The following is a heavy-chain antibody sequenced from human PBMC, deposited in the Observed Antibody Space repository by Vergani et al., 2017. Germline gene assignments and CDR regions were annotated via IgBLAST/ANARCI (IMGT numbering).Heavy chain of an antibody. CDR1: GFTFSSYA. CDR3: ATYDGNPEF. D-gene: IGHD4-23*01. J-gene: IGHJ4*02. V-gene: IGHV3-9*01. CDR2: ISWNSGSI. Sequence: VQLVESGGGVVQPGRSLRLSCAASGFTFSSYAMHWVRQAPGKGLDWVSGISWNSGSIGYADSVKGRFTISRDNAKNSLYLQMYSLRAEDTALYYCATYDGNPEFWGQGTLVTVSS.